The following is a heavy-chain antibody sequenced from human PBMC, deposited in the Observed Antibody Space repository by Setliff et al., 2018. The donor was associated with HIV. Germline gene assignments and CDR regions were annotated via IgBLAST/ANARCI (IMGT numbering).Heavy chain of an antibody. D-gene: IGHD6-19*01. J-gene: IGHJ4*02. Sequence: GESLKISCKGSGYSFTSYWIGWVRQMPGKGLEWMGIIYPGDSDTRYSPSFQGQVTISADKSISTAYLQMNSLRAEDTAVYYCARDVAQWLEFPINNFDYWGQGTLVTVSS. V-gene: IGHV5-51*01. CDR1: GYSFTSYW. CDR3: ARDVAQWLEFPINNFDY. CDR2: IYPGDSDT.